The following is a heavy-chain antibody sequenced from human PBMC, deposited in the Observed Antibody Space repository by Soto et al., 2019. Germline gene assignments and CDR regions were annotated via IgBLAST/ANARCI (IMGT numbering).Heavy chain of an antibody. V-gene: IGHV3-11*01. J-gene: IGHJ6*02. D-gene: IGHD3-10*01. CDR3: AIVRFGEWGSAMDV. Sequence: QVQLVETGEGMDKPGGSLRLSCAASGLTFSDCYMNWIRQAPGKGLEWVSYISSSGSSINYAGSVKGRFTISRDNAKNSLYLQMNSLRAEDTAMYYCAIVRFGEWGSAMDVWGQGTTVTVSS. CDR1: GLTFSDCY. CDR2: ISSSGSSI.